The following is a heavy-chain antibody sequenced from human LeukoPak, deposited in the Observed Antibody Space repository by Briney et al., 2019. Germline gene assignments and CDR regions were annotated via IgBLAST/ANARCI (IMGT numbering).Heavy chain of an antibody. D-gene: IGHD2-2*01. J-gene: IGHJ5*02. V-gene: IGHV3-7*03. CDR3: AREGPGYCSSPGCFGAWFAP. Sequence: GGSLRLSCAASGFTFSSYWMSWVRQAPGKGLEWVANIKQDGSEKYYVDSVKGRFTISRDNAKNSLYLQMNSLRAEDTAVYYWAREGPGYCSSPGCFGAWFAPGGKGPLVTASS. CDR1: GFTFSSYW. CDR2: IKQDGSEK.